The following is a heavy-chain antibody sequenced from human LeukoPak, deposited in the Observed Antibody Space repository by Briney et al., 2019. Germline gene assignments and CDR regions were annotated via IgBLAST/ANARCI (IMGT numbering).Heavy chain of an antibody. Sequence: SETLSLTCTVSGGSISSYYWSWIRQPPGKGLEWIGYTYYSGSTNYNPSLKSRVTISVDTSKNQFSLKLSSVTAADTAVYYCARGANDDFWSGYYPSRSRYYYYYMDVWGKGTTVTVSS. CDR3: ARGANDDFWSGYYPSRSRYYYYYMDV. V-gene: IGHV4-59*01. D-gene: IGHD3-3*01. CDR2: TYYSGST. CDR1: GGSISSYY. J-gene: IGHJ6*03.